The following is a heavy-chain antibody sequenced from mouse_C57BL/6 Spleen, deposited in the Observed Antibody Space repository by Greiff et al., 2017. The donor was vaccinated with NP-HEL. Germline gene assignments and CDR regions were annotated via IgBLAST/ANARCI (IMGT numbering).Heavy chain of an antibody. Sequence: DVKLVESEGGLVQPGSSMKLSCTASGFTFSDYYMAWVRQVPEKGLEWVANINYDGSSTYYLDSLKSRFIISRDNAKNILYLQMSSLKSEDTATYYCARVYYYGSSSDAMDYWGQGTSVTVSS. D-gene: IGHD1-1*01. CDR2: INYDGSST. V-gene: IGHV5-16*01. J-gene: IGHJ4*01. CDR1: GFTFSDYY. CDR3: ARVYYYGSSSDAMDY.